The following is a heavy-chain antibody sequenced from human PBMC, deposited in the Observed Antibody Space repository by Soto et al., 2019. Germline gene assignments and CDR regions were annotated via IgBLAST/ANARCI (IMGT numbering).Heavy chain of an antibody. CDR3: ARDIGFDYVN. J-gene: IGHJ4*02. Sequence: GGSLRLSCAVSGFNVMSYWMSWVRQAPGKGLEWVASIKEDGSEIYYLHSVRGRFSISRDSAENALHLTMNYLSAEDTGVYFCARDIGFDYVNWGQGTLVTVSS. CDR1: GFNVMSYW. D-gene: IGHD3-16*01. V-gene: IGHV3-7*01. CDR2: IKEDGSEI.